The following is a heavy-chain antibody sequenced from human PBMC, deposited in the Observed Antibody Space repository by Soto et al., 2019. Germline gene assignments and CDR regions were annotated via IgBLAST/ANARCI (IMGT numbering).Heavy chain of an antibody. V-gene: IGHV4-4*02. CDR3: ARRIVATETFDY. Sequence: SETLSLTCAFSGGSISSSNWWRWVPQPTGQGLEWIGEIYPSGSTNYAPSLKSRVTISVDKSKNQFSLTVTSVTAADTAVYYCARRIVATETFDYWGQGTLVTVSS. J-gene: IGHJ4*02. D-gene: IGHD5-12*01. CDR2: IYPSGST. CDR1: GGSISSSNW.